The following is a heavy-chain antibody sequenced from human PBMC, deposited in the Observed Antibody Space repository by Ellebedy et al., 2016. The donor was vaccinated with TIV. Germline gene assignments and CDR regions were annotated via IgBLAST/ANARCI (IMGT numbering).Heavy chain of an antibody. V-gene: IGHV4-39*02. J-gene: IGHJ5*02. CDR2: IYYTGST. CDR3: AREVIAGINWFDP. D-gene: IGHD2-21*01. CDR1: SGSINSTSYY. Sequence: SETLSLXXTVSSGSINSTSYYWGWIRQPPGKGLEWIGNIYYTGSTYYNPSLKSRVTISVDTSKNQFSLKLSSVTAADTAVYYCAREVIAGINWFDPWGQGTLVTVSS.